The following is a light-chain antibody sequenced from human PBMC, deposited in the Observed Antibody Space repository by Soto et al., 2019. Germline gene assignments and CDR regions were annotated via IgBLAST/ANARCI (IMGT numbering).Light chain of an antibody. Sequence: QSVRTQPPSESGTPGQRVTISCSGSSSNIGSNYVYWYQQLPGTAPKLLIYANNQRPSGVPDRFSGSKSGTSASLAISGLRSEDEADYYCAAWDDSLSGYYVFGTGPKVTVL. CDR1: SSNIGSNY. V-gene: IGLV1-47*02. CDR3: AAWDDSLSGYYV. CDR2: ANN. J-gene: IGLJ1*01.